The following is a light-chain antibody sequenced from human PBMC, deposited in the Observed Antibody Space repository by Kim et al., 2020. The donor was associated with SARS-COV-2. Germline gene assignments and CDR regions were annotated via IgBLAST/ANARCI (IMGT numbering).Light chain of an antibody. Sequence: SSELTQDPAVSVALGQTVRITCQGDSLRSYYASWYQQKPGQSPVLVIYAKTLRPSGIPDRFSGSSSGNTASLTITGAQAEDEADYYCNSRDSTGSHVVFGAGTQLTVL. J-gene: IGLJ2*01. CDR2: AKT. CDR1: SLRSYY. V-gene: IGLV3-19*01. CDR3: NSRDSTGSHVV.